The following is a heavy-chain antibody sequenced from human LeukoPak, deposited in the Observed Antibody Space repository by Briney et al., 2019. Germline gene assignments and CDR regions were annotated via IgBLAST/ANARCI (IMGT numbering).Heavy chain of an antibody. J-gene: IGHJ4*02. D-gene: IGHD6-13*01. V-gene: IGHV3-43*02. CDR3: AKDKAGTIIWYGRWAIGLFDY. CDR1: GFNFDAYA. Sequence: GGSLRLSCAASGFNFDAYAMHWVRQAPGKGLQWISLISADGGSTYYADSVKGRFTISRDNSRNSLYLQMNSLTTEDTAFYYCAKDKAGTIIWYGRWAIGLFDYWGQGTLLTVSS. CDR2: ISADGGST.